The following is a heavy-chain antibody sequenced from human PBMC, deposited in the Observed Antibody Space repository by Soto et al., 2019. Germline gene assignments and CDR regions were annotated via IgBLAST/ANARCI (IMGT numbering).Heavy chain of an antibody. CDR3: ARLWSEREPNFDY. D-gene: IGHD1-26*01. CDR1: GFTFSGSA. J-gene: IGHJ4*02. Sequence: EVQLVESGGGLVQPGGSLKLSCAASGFTFSGSAMHWVRQASGKGLEWVGRIRSKANSYATVYAASMKGRFTISRDDSKNTAYLQMNSLKTEDTAVYYCARLWSEREPNFDYWGQGTLVSVSS. V-gene: IGHV3-73*02. CDR2: IRSKANSYAT.